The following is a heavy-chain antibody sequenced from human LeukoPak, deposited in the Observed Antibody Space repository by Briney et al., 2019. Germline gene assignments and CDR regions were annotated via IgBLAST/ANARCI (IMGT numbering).Heavy chain of an antibody. Sequence: SETMSLTCTVSGGSISSYYWSWIRQPPGKGLEWIGYIYYSGMTNYNPSLKSRVTISLDTSKNQFSLKLSSVTAADTAVYYCASADYDDYYIDFWGQGTLVTVSS. CDR2: IYYSGMT. CDR3: ASADYDDYYIDF. V-gene: IGHV4-59*01. J-gene: IGHJ4*02. D-gene: IGHD4-17*01. CDR1: GGSISSYY.